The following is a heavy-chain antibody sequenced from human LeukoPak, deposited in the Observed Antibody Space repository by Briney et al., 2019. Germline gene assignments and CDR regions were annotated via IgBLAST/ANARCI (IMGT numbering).Heavy chain of an antibody. D-gene: IGHD3-9*01. CDR1: GGSISSYY. CDR3: ARENYDILTDYWFDP. V-gene: IGHV4-59*01. Sequence: SETLSLTCTVSGGSISSYYWSWIRQPPGKGLEWIGYIYYSGSTNYNPSLKSRVTISVDTSKNQFSLKLSSVTAADTAVYYCARENYDILTDYWFDPWGQGTLVTVSS. J-gene: IGHJ5*02. CDR2: IYYSGST.